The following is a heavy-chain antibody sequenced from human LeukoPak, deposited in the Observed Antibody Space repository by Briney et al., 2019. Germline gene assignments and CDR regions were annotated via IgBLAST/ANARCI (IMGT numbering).Heavy chain of an antibody. CDR1: GGSISSFY. CDR2: IYYSGST. CDR3: ARAVLDYGDNYYYGMDV. Sequence: SETLSLTCTVSGGSISSFYWNWIRQSPGKGLEWIGCIYYSGSTNYNPSLKSRVTMSVDTSKNQFSLKLSSVTAADTAVYYCARAVLDYGDNYYYGMDVWGQGTTVTVSS. J-gene: IGHJ6*02. D-gene: IGHD4-17*01. V-gene: IGHV4-59*12.